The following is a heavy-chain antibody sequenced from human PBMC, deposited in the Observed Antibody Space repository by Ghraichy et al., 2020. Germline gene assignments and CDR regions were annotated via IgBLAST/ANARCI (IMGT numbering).Heavy chain of an antibody. D-gene: IGHD3-3*01. CDR3: AKATAATPVSFLFDF. CDR1: GFTFSSYG. Sequence: GESLNISCAASGFTFSSYGMHWVRQAPGKGLEWVAVISTDGSDKYYGDSVKGRFTVSRDNSKNTLYLQMSSLRPEATAVYFCAKATAATPVSFLFDFWGQGALVTVSS. J-gene: IGHJ4*02. CDR2: ISTDGSDK. V-gene: IGHV3-30*18.